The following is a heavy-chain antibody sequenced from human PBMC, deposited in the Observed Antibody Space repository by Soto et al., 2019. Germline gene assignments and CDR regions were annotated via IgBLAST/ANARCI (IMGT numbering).Heavy chain of an antibody. Sequence: VKVSCKASGGTFSSYAISWVRQAPGQGLEWMGGIIPIFGTANYAQKFQGRVTITADESTSTAYMELSSLRSEDTAVYYCARRELLLGAFDIWGQGTMVTVSS. J-gene: IGHJ3*02. V-gene: IGHV1-69*13. CDR1: GGTFSSYA. CDR2: IIPIFGTA. CDR3: ARRELLLGAFDI. D-gene: IGHD2-2*01.